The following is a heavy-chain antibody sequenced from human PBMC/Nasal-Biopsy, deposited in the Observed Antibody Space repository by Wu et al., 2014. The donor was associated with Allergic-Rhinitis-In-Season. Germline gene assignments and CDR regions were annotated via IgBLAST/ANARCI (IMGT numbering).Heavy chain of an antibody. CDR1: GFTFNSYG. Sequence: LRLSCAASGFTFNSYGMHWVRQAPGKGLEWVSVISFDGTNKYYGDSVKGRFTVSRDNSGNTLYLQMNSLRGEDTAVYYCAKDLKSYRDIKYYYYYYYMDVWGKGTTVTVSS. J-gene: IGHJ6*03. V-gene: IGHV3-30*18. CDR2: ISFDGTNK. CDR3: AKDLKSYRDIKYYYYYYYMDV.